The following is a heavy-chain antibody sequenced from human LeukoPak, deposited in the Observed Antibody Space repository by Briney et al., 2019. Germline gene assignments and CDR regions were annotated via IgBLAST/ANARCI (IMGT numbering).Heavy chain of an antibody. Sequence: PGRSLRLSCAASGFTFDDYAMHWVRQAPGKGLEWVSGISWSSGSIGYADSVKGRFTISRDNAKNSLYLQMNSLRAEDTALYYCAKDMIRYCSSTSCSPYGMDVWGQGTTVTVSS. CDR2: ISWSSGSI. J-gene: IGHJ6*02. V-gene: IGHV3-9*01. CDR1: GFTFDDYA. CDR3: AKDMIRYCSSTSCSPYGMDV. D-gene: IGHD2-2*01.